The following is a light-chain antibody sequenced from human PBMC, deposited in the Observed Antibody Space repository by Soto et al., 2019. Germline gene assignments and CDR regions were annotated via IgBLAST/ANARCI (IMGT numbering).Light chain of an antibody. CDR1: QSVSSNY. CDR2: GAS. J-gene: IGKJ1*01. Sequence: EIVLTQSPGTLSLSPGARAPFSCRASQSVSSNYLAWYQQKPGQAPRLLIYGASTRATGIPARFSGSGSGTDFTLTISSLEPEDFAVYYCQQRSNWPRTSGQGTKVDIK. V-gene: IGKV3D-20*02. CDR3: QQRSNWPRT.